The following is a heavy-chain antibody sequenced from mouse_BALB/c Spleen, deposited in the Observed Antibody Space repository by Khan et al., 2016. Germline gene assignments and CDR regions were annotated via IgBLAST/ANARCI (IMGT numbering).Heavy chain of an antibody. CDR2: IDPANDNT. CDR1: GFNIKDTY. J-gene: IGHJ3*01. V-gene: IGHV14-3*02. Sequence: VQLQQSGAELVKPGASVKLSCTTSGFNIKDTYIHWVKQRPEQGLEWIGRIDPANDNTKYDPKFQDKATITADTSSNTASLQLSSLTSEDTAVYYCSEMGFTYWGQGTLVTVSA. CDR3: SEMGFTY.